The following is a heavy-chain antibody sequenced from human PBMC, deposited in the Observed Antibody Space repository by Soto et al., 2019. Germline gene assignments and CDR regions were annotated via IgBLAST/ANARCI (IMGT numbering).Heavy chain of an antibody. J-gene: IGHJ6*02. D-gene: IGHD2-15*01. Sequence: GGSLRLSCAASGFSFSSYWMHWVRQAPGKGLEWVSRIQTDGTSATNADSVRGRFTISRDNAKNTLYLQMKSLRAEDTAVYYCARAGYCSGGSCYPFGMDVWGQGTTVTVSS. CDR3: ARAGYCSGGSCYPFGMDV. CDR1: GFSFSSYW. V-gene: IGHV3-74*01. CDR2: IQTDGTSA.